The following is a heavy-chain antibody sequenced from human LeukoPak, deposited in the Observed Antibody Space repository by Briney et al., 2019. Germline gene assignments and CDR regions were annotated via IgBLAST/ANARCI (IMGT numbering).Heavy chain of an antibody. CDR1: GGSISSGGYY. V-gene: IGHV4-31*03. J-gene: IGHJ4*02. D-gene: IGHD3-22*01. CDR2: IYYSGST. CDR3: ARGDYYDSSGLDY. Sequence: PSETLSLTCTVSGGSISSGGYYWSRIRQHPGKGLEWIGYIYYSGSTYYNPSLKSRVTISVDTSKDQFSLKLSSVTAADTAVYYCARGDYYDSSGLDYWGQGTLVTVSS.